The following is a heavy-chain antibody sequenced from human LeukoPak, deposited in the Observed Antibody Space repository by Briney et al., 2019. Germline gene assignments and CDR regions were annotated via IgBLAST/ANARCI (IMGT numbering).Heavy chain of an antibody. V-gene: IGHV4-4*07. Sequence: SETLSLTCAVYGGSFSSYYWSWIRQPAGKGLEWIGRIYSSGSTNYNPSLKSRVTMSVDTSKNQFSLKLNSVTAADTAVYYCARESRRSYCNEYWGQGALVTVSS. D-gene: IGHD3-10*01. CDR1: GGSFSSYY. CDR2: IYSSGST. J-gene: IGHJ4*02. CDR3: ARESRRSYCNEY.